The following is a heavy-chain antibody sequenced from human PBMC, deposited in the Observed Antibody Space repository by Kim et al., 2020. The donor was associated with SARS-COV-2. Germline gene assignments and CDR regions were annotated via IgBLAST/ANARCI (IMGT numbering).Heavy chain of an antibody. CDR1: GYTFTDYN. V-gene: IGHV1-46*01. J-gene: IGHJ6*02. CDR3: ARDWAYGSGSYVSYGMDV. D-gene: IGHD3-10*01. CDR2: VNARGGDT. Sequence: ASVKVSCKASGYTFTDYNLHWVRLAPGQGLEWMGIVNARGGDTSYAEKFQGRVTMTRDTSTSTVYMELTSLRSEDTAIYYCARDWAYGSGSYVSYGMDVWGLGTTVTVSS.